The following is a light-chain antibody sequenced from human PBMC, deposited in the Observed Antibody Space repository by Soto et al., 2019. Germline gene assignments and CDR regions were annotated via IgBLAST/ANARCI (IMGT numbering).Light chain of an antibody. V-gene: IGKV3-15*01. CDR1: QSVSSD. J-gene: IGKJ2*01. Sequence: EIVMTQSPATLSVSPGERATLSCRASQSVSSDLAWYHQKPGQAPRLLIYGASTRATGIPARFSGSGSGTEFTLTINSLQSEDFATYYCQQYESFSPYTFGQGTRLEI. CDR2: GAS. CDR3: QQYESFSPYT.